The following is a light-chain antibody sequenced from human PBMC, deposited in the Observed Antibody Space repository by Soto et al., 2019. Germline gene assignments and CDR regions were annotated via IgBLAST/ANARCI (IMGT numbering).Light chain of an antibody. CDR1: QSISRY. CDR3: QQTYSSPIT. CDR2: AAS. Sequence: DIQMTQSPSSLFASVGDEVTITGRASQSISRYLNWYQQKPGKAPKPLSSAASILQSGVPSRFSGSGSGTDFTLTISNLQPEDFEGYYCQQTYSSPITFGQGTRLEIK. V-gene: IGKV1-39*01. J-gene: IGKJ5*01.